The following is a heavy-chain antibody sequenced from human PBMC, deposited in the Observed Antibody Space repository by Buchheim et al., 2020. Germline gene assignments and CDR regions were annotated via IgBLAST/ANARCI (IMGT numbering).Heavy chain of an antibody. J-gene: IGHJ6*02. D-gene: IGHD3-3*01. CDR2: IYYSGST. V-gene: IGHV4-59*01. Sequence: QVQLQESGPGLVKPSETLSLTCTVSGGSISSYYWSWIRQPPGKGLEWIGYIYYSGSTNYNPSLKSRVTISVDTSKNQFSLKLSSVTAADTAVYYCARSRREHKNYYDFWSGYYPKYGMDVWGQGTT. CDR1: GGSISSYY. CDR3: ARSRREHKNYYDFWSGYYPKYGMDV.